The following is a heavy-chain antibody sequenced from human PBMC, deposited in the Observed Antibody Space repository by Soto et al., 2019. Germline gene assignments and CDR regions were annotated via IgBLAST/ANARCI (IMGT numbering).Heavy chain of an antibody. D-gene: IGHD2-21*02. J-gene: IGHJ4*02. CDR2: ISYDGSNT. V-gene: IGHV3-30-3*01. CDR1: GFTFSPYT. Sequence: VQLLESGGGLVQPGGSLRLSCAASGFTFSPYTMHWVRQAPGKGLEWVAVISYDGSNTYYPDSVKGRFTISRDNSKNTLYLQMNSLRPEDTAVYYCARGGGFCGGDCYKGGVDYWGQGTLVTISS. CDR3: ARGGGFCGGDCYKGGVDY.